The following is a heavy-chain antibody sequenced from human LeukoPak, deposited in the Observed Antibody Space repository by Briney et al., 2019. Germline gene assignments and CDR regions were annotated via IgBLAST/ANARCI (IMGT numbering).Heavy chain of an antibody. Sequence: PGGSLRLSCAASGFTFTNYAMSWVRQAPGKGLEWLSAISSSGDTYYADSVRGRFTISRDNSKNTLYLQMNRLRAEDTAVYYCAKDAVGGTAYYFDCWGQGTLVSVSS. CDR3: AKDAVGGTAYYFDC. CDR2: ISSSGDT. V-gene: IGHV3-23*01. J-gene: IGHJ4*02. D-gene: IGHD1-26*01. CDR1: GFTFTNYA.